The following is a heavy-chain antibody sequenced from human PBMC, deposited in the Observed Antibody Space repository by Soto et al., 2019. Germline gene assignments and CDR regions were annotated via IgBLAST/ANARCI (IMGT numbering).Heavy chain of an antibody. V-gene: IGHV4-30-4*01. Sequence: SETLSLTCTVSGGSISSGDYYWSWIRQPPGKGLEWIGYIYYSGGTYYNPSLKSRVTISVDTSKNQFSLKLSSVTAADTAVYYCARGKYYYGSGPWGQGTLVTVSS. CDR3: ARGKYYYGSGP. J-gene: IGHJ5*02. CDR1: GGSISSGDYY. CDR2: IYYSGGT. D-gene: IGHD3-10*01.